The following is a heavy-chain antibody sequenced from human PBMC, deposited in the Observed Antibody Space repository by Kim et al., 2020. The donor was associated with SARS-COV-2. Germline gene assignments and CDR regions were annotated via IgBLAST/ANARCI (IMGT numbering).Heavy chain of an antibody. V-gene: IGHV1-69*01. CDR3: ARVVDTAMGRYFQH. Sequence: AQKFQGRVTLTADESTSTAYMELSSLGSEDTAVYYCARVVDTAMGRYFQHWGQGTLVTVSS. J-gene: IGHJ1*01. D-gene: IGHD5-18*01.